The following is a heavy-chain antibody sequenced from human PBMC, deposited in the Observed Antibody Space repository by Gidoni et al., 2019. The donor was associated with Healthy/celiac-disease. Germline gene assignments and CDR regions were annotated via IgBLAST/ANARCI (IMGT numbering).Heavy chain of an antibody. D-gene: IGHD2-21*01. CDR1: GGSLSSSNW. Sequence: QVQLQESGPGLVKPSGTLSLTCAVSGGSLSSSNWWSWVRQPPGKGLEWIGEIYHSGSTNYNPSLKSRVTISVDKSKNQFSRKLSSVTAADTAVYYCARVSKLAYCGGDCYWEQLGYYGMDVWGQGTTVTVSS. V-gene: IGHV4-4*02. J-gene: IGHJ6*02. CDR3: ARVSKLAYCGGDCYWEQLGYYGMDV. CDR2: IYHSGST.